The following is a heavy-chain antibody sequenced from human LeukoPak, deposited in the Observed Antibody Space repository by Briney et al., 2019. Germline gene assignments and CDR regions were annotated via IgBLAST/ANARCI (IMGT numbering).Heavy chain of an antibody. CDR3: ARHGTAGGRLVN. CDR2: MYHSGTT. V-gene: IGHV4-38-2*02. Sequence: SETLSLTCNVSGYSISSGYYWGWIRQPPGKGLEWIGSIYHSGTTSWIGSMYHSGTTSYNPSLKSRVTIAVDTSKNQFSLKLTSVTAADTAVYYCARHGTAGGRLVNWGQGTLVSVSS. J-gene: IGHJ4*02. CDR1: GYSISSGYY. D-gene: IGHD6-13*01.